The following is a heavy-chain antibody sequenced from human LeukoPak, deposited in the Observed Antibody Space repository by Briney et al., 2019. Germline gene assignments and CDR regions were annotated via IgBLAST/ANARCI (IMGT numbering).Heavy chain of an antibody. CDR1: GGSIGSFY. J-gene: IGHJ4*02. D-gene: IGHD5-24*01. V-gene: IGHV4-59*08. CDR2: INSDGSA. CDR3: ARHLRKDGYNYYFDY. Sequence: PSVTLSLTCTVSGGSIGSFYWSWIRQSPGKGLEWLGYINSDGSANNNPSLESRVTISVDTSKNQFSLRLTSVTAADTAVYYCARHLRKDGYNYYFDYWGQGTLVTVSS.